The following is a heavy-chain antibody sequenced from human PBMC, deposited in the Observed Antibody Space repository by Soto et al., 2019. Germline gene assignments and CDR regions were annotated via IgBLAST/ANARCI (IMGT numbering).Heavy chain of an antibody. J-gene: IGHJ4*02. Sequence: SVKVSCKASGGTFSSYTISWVRQAPGQGLEWMGRIIPILGIANYAQKFQGRVTITADKSTSTAYMELSSLRSEDTAVYYCAIEGGSAYSTGWYAYWGQGTLVTVSS. D-gene: IGHD6-13*01. V-gene: IGHV1-69*04. CDR2: IIPILGIA. CDR1: GGTFSSYT. CDR3: AIEGGSAYSTGWYAY.